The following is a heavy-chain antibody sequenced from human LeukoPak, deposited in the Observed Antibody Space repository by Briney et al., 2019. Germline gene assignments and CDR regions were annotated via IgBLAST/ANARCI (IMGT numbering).Heavy chain of an antibody. J-gene: IGHJ2*01. CDR3: ARRAYYDSSGYHPTSGYFDP. V-gene: IGHV4-4*08. CDR1: GGSMFSYY. Sequence: SETLSLTCSVSGGSMFSYYWNWIRQPPGKGLEWIGYIYSNGITKYSPSLRSRGTISFATSRNQFSLRLTSVTAADTAIYYCARRAYYDSSGYHPTSGYFDPWARGTLVTVSS. D-gene: IGHD3-22*01. CDR2: IYSNGIT.